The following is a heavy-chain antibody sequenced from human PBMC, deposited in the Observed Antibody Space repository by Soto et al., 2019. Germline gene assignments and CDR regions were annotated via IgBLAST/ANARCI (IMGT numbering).Heavy chain of an antibody. Sequence: QVHLVQSGVEVKTPGASVKVSCQASGYTFFTYDISWVRQAPGQGLEWMGWISTYSGDTKYAQQFQGRVTRTTDASTTTAYLELRGLRSDDTYVYYCPRHHGPTTSENWFEPWGQGTLVTVSS. CDR1: GYTFFTYD. V-gene: IGHV1-18*01. J-gene: IGHJ5*02. D-gene: IGHD5-12*01. CDR3: PRHHGPTTSENWFEP. CDR2: ISTYSGDT.